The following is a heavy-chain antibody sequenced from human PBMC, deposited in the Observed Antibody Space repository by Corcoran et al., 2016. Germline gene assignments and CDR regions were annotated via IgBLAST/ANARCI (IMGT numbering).Heavy chain of an antibody. V-gene: IGHV3-15*07. CDR3: TTAADYYDSSGYYYYYGMDG. CDR1: GFTFCNAW. Sequence: EVQLVESGGGLVKPGESLRLSCSASGFTFCNAWMNWVQPAPGKGLEWVGRLKSKTDGGTTDYAAPVKGRFTISRDDSKHTLYLQMNSLKTEDTAVYYCTTAADYYDSSGYYYYYGMDGWGQGTTVTVSS. D-gene: IGHD3-22*01. CDR2: LKSKTDGGTT. J-gene: IGHJ6*02.